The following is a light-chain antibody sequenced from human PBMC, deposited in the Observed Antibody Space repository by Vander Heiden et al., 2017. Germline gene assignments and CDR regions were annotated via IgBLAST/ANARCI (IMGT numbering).Light chain of an antibody. CDR1: QSLLHNNGNTY. CDR2: EVS. V-gene: IGKV2D-29*01. Sequence: DIVMTQTPLSLSVTPGQPASISCKSSQSLLHNNGNTYLYWYLQRPGQPPQLLIYEVSKRFSGVPERFSGSGSGTDFTLKISRVEAEDVGVYYCMQSVEMPPTFGQGTKAEIK. J-gene: IGKJ1*01. CDR3: MQSVEMPPT.